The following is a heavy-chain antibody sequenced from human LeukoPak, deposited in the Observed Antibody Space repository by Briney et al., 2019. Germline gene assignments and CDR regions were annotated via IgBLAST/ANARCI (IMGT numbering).Heavy chain of an antibody. CDR3: VRLRRNSDTSGFYYYYDF. Sequence: GGSLRLSCAASGYTFSSYSINWVRQAPGQGLEWVSSISVRSNYIYYADSVRGRFRISRDDARDSLYLQMNSLRAEDKAVYYCVRLRRNSDTSGFYYYYDFWGQGTLVTVSS. V-gene: IGHV3-21*01. CDR2: ISVRSNYI. D-gene: IGHD3-22*01. CDR1: GYTFSSYS. J-gene: IGHJ4*02.